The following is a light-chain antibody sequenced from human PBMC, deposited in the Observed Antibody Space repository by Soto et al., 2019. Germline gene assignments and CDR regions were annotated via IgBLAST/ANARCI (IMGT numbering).Light chain of an antibody. J-gene: IGLJ3*02. Sequence: QSVLTQPPSASGAPGQKVTISCSGSSSNIGNSHVYWYQQLPGTAPKLLIYETNQRPSGIPDRFSGSKSGTSATLGITGLQFGDEADYYCGTWDGSLSAGVFGGGTKLTVL. V-gene: IGLV1-51*02. CDR3: GTWDGSLSAGV. CDR1: SSNIGNSH. CDR2: ETN.